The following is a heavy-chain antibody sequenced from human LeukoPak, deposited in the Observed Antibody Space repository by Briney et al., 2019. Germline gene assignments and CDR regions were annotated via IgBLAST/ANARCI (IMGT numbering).Heavy chain of an antibody. D-gene: IGHD6-19*01. V-gene: IGHV4-59*08. CDR3: SSGWAKYYFDF. CDR1: GGSISCYY. J-gene: IGHJ4*02. CDR2: IYSGGST. Sequence: SETLSLTCTVSGGSISCYYWTWIRQPPGKGLEWIGYIYSGGSTHYNPSLKSRVTMSVDTSKNQFSLRLTSVTAADTAVYYCSSGWAKYYFDFWGQGTLVTVSS.